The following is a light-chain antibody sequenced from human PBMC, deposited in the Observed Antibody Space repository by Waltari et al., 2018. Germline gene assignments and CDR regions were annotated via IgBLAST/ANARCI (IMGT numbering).Light chain of an antibody. CDR2: EVT. J-gene: IGLJ2*01. Sequence: QSALTQPAPVSGSPGQSITIPCTGPSRDVGLYNLLSWYQHHPGKAPKLMIYEVTKRPSGVSNRFSGSKSGNTASLTISGLQAEDEADYWCCSYAGSTTHVIFGGGTKLTVL. CDR3: CSYAGSTTHVI. CDR1: SRDVGLYNL. V-gene: IGLV2-23*02.